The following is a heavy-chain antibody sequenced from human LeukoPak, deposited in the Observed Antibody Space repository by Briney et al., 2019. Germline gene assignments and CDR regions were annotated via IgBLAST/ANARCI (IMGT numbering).Heavy chain of an antibody. J-gene: IGHJ5*02. D-gene: IGHD3-22*01. CDR2: IKQDGSEK. CDR1: GFTFSICW. CDR3: ARYDSISGSRWLDP. Sequence: QPGVSLRLSCAASGFTFSICWMMWVRHAPGKGLECVAHIKQDGSEKYYVDSVKGRFIISRDNAKNSMCLQMNSLRGEDTAVYYCARYDSISGSRWLDPWGQGTLVTVSS. V-gene: IGHV3-7*01.